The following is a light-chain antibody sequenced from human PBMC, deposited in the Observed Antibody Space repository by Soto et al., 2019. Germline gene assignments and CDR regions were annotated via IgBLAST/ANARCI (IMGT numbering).Light chain of an antibody. Sequence: QSVLTQPPSVSGAPGRRVTISCTGTSSNIGAGYDVHWYQQLPGTAPRLLIYANNNRPSGVPDRFSASKSGTSASLAITGLQAEDEADYFCQSFDNSHAVFGGGTKLTVL. J-gene: IGLJ2*01. CDR3: QSFDNSHAV. CDR1: SSNIGAGYD. V-gene: IGLV1-40*01. CDR2: ANN.